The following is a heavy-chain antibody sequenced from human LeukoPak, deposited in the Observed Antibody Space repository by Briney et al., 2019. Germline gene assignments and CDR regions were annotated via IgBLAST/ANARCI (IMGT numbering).Heavy chain of an antibody. V-gene: IGHV4-39*01. CDR2: IYYSGST. CDR1: GGSISSSSYY. J-gene: IGHJ6*03. Sequence: SETLSLTCTVSGGSISSSSYYWGWIRQSPGKGLEWIGSIYYSGSTYYNPSLKSRVTISVDTSKNQFSLKLSSVTAADTAVYYCAKTAMVTAYYMDVWGKGTTVTISS. D-gene: IGHD5-18*01. CDR3: AKTAMVTAYYMDV.